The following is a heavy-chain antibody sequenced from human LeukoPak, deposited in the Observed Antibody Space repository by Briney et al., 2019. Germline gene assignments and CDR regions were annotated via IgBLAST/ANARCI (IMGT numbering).Heavy chain of an antibody. CDR3: ARDPYSGAYGDTYYYFMDA. V-gene: IGHV3-21*01. Sequence: NPGGSLRLSCAASGFTFSSYSMNWVRQAPGKGLEWVSSISSSNSYIYYADSLKGRFTISRDNARNSLYLQMNSLTAEDTAVYYCARDPYSGAYGDTYYYFMDAWGKGTTVTISS. J-gene: IGHJ6*03. CDR2: ISSSNSYI. CDR1: GFTFSSYS. D-gene: IGHD1-26*01.